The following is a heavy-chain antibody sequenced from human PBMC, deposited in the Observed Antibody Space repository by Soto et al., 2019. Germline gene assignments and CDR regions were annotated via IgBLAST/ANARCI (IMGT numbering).Heavy chain of an antibody. Sequence: GASVKVSCKGSGYTITNYAMHWGRQAPGQRLEWMGWINAGNGNTKYSQQFQGRVTITRDTSASTAYMELSSLRSEDTAVYYCARSSGYYYLEYWGQGTLVTVSS. V-gene: IGHV1-3*01. CDR2: INAGNGNT. J-gene: IGHJ4*02. D-gene: IGHD3-22*01. CDR1: GYTITNYA. CDR3: ARSSGYYYLEY.